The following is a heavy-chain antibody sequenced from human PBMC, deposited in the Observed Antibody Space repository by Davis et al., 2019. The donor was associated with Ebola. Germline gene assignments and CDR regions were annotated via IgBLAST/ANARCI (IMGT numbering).Heavy chain of an antibody. Sequence: MPSETLSLTCAVYGGSFSGYYWSWIRQPPGKGLEWIGEINHSRSTNYNPSLKSRVTISVDTSKNQFSLKLSSVTAADTAVYYCARTTRASGWFLDYWGQGALVTVSS. CDR1: GGSFSGYY. D-gene: IGHD6-19*01. CDR3: ARTTRASGWFLDY. CDR2: INHSRST. V-gene: IGHV4-34*01. J-gene: IGHJ4*02.